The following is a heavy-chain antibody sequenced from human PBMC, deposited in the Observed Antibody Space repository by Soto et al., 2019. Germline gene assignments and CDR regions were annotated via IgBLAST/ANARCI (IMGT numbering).Heavy chain of an antibody. V-gene: IGHV3-30*18. CDR1: GFTFRNNG. CDR2: ISYDGNNK. CDR3: AKGGSGNYLTYYYYYGMDV. Sequence: GGSLRLSCEASGFTFRNNGMHWVRQVPGKGLEWVAVISYDGNNKYYADSVKGRFTISRDNSKNTVYLQMNNLRAEDTAMYYCAKGGSGNYLTYYYYYGMDVWGQGTTVTVSS. D-gene: IGHD3-22*01. J-gene: IGHJ6*02.